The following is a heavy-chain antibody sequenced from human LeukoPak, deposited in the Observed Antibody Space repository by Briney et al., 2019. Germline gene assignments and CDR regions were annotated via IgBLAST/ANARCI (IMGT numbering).Heavy chain of an antibody. CDR1: GYTFTGYY. V-gene: IGHV1-2*06. Sequence: ASVKVSCKASGYTFTGYYMHWVRQAPGQGLEWMGRINPNSGGTNYAQRFQGRVTMTRDTSISTAYMELSRLRSDDTAVYYCARGPRRGSVWYDYWGQGTLVTVSS. CDR3: ARGPRRGSVWYDY. D-gene: IGHD6-19*01. CDR2: INPNSGGT. J-gene: IGHJ4*02.